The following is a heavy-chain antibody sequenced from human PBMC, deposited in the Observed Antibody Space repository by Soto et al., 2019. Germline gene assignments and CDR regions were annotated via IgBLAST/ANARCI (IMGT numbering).Heavy chain of an antibody. CDR1: GFTFSSYS. CDR2: ISSSSSTI. Sequence: GGSLRLSCAASGFTFSSYSMNWVRQAPGKGLEWVSYISSSSSTIYYADSVKGRFTISRDNAKNSLYLQMNSLRAEDTAVYYCARDGGYCSGGSCSGDAFDIWGQGTMVTVSS. D-gene: IGHD2-15*01. V-gene: IGHV3-48*01. CDR3: ARDGGYCSGGSCSGDAFDI. J-gene: IGHJ3*02.